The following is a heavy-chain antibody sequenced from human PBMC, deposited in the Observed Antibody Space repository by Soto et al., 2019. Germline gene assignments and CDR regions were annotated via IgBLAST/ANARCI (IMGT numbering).Heavy chain of an antibody. CDR1: GGTFSSYA. D-gene: IGHD3-10*01. CDR2: IIPIFGTA. V-gene: IGHV1-69*01. CDR3: ASLDYYGSGSYYNAVYDAFDI. J-gene: IGHJ3*02. Sequence: QVQLVQSGAEVKKPGSSVKVSCKASGGTFSSYAISWVRQAPGQGLEWMGGIIPIFGTANYAQKFQGRVTITADDSTSTAYMELSSLRSEDTAVYYCASLDYYGSGSYYNAVYDAFDIWGQGTMVTVSS.